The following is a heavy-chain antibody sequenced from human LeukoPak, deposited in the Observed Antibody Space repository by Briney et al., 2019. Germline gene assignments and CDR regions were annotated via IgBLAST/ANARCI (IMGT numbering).Heavy chain of an antibody. D-gene: IGHD3-10*01. CDR2: IIHSGNT. CDR1: GGSFSGYY. Sequence: SETLSLTCAVDGGSFSGYYWSWIRQSPGKGLEWIGEIIHSGNTNYNPSLKSRVTLSVDTSKNQFSLKLSSVTAADTAVYYCARPRLLWFGEPSWFDPWGQGTLVTVSS. CDR3: ARPRLLWFGEPSWFDP. J-gene: IGHJ5*02. V-gene: IGHV4-34*12.